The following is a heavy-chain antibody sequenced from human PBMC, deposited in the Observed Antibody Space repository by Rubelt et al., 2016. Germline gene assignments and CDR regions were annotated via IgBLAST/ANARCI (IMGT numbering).Heavy chain of an antibody. CDR3: ARDFRRADYDILTGHLY. J-gene: IGHJ4*02. CDR2: T. Sequence: TYYNPSLKGRVTISVDSSKSQFSRKLSSVTAADTAVYYCARDFRRADYDILTGHLYWGQGALVTVSS. V-gene: IGHV4-39*07. D-gene: IGHD3-9*01.